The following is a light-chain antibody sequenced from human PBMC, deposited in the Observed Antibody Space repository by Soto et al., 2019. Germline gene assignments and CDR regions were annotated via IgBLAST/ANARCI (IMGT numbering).Light chain of an antibody. V-gene: IGLV2-14*01. J-gene: IGLJ1*01. CDR2: EVS. CDR1: SSDVGGYDY. CDR3: NSYTSSSAYV. Sequence: QSVLTQPASVSGSPGQSITISCTGTSSDVGGYDYVSWYQQHPGKAPKLIIYEVSNRPSGVSDRFSGSKSGNTASLTISGVQAEDEADYYCNSYTSSSAYVFGTGTKLTVL.